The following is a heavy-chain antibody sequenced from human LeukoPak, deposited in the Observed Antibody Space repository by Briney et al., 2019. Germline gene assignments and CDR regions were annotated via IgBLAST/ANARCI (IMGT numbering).Heavy chain of an antibody. D-gene: IGHD3-10*01. V-gene: IGHV4-34*01. CDR2: INHSGST. J-gene: IGHJ4*02. Sequence: SETLSLTCAVYGGSFSGYYWSWIRQPPGKGLEWIGEINHSGSTNYNPSLKSRVTISVDTSKNQFSLKLSSVTAADTAVYYCARRTIYYGSGSYSQRFDYWGQGTLVTVSS. CDR3: ARRTIYYGSGSYSQRFDY. CDR1: GGSFSGYY.